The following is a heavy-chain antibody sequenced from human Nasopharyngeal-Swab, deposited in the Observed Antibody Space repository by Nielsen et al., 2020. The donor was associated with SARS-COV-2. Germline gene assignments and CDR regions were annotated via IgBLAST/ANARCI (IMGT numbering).Heavy chain of an antibody. Sequence: SQTLSLTCAISGDSVSSNSAALNWIRQSPSRGLEWLGRTYYRSKWYNDYAVSVKSRITINPDTSKNQFSLQLNSVTPEDTAVYYCARVGPRHYDFWSGYSFDYWGQGTLVTVSS. CDR3: ARVGPRHYDFWSGYSFDY. J-gene: IGHJ4*02. V-gene: IGHV6-1*01. CDR1: GDSVSSNSAA. CDR2: TYYRSKWYN. D-gene: IGHD3-3*01.